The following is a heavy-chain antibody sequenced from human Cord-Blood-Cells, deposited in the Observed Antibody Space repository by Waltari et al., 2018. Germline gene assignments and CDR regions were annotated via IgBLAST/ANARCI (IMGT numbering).Heavy chain of an antibody. CDR1: GDPFTGYY. CDR2: INPNSGGT. D-gene: IGHD6-6*01. V-gene: IGHV1-2*02. J-gene: IGHJ5*02. Sequence: QVQLVQSGAEVKTPGASVQVSCKASGDPFTGYYMHWVQQAPGQGLEWMGWINPNSGGTNYAQKFQGRVTMTRDTSISTAYMELSRLRSDDTAVYYCARVDYSSSSRWFDPWGQGTLVTVSS. CDR3: ARVDYSSSSRWFDP.